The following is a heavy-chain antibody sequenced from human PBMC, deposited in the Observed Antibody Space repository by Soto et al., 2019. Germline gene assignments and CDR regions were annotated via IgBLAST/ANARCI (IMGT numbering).Heavy chain of an antibody. V-gene: IGHV5-51*01. CDR1: GYSFTSYW. Sequence: GESLKISCKGSGYSFTSYWIGWVRQMPGKGLEWMGIIYPGDPDTRYSPSFQGQVTISADKSISTAYLQWSSLKASDTAMYYCARKYYYGSGSYYPGWYFDYWGQGTLVTVSS. J-gene: IGHJ4*02. D-gene: IGHD3-10*01. CDR2: IYPGDPDT. CDR3: ARKYYYGSGSYYPGWYFDY.